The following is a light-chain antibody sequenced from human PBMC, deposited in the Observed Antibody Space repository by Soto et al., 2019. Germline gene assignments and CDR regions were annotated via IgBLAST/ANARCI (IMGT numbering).Light chain of an antibody. V-gene: IGKV3-11*01. Sequence: EIVLTQSPATLSLSPGERATLSCRASQSVSSYLAWYQQKPGQAPRLLIYDAFNRATGIPARFSGSGSGTDFTLTISSLEPEDFAVYYCQQRSNWPITCGQGTRLEIK. CDR3: QQRSNWPIT. J-gene: IGKJ5*01. CDR1: QSVSSY. CDR2: DAF.